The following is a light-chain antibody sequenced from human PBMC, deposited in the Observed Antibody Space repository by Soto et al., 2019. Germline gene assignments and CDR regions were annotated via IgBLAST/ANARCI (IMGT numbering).Light chain of an antibody. V-gene: IGLV2-14*03. CDR1: SSDVGAYDY. CDR2: DVY. J-gene: IGLJ7*01. CDR3: GSYPTSGSVI. Sequence: QSALTQPASVSGSPGQSIAISFTGTSSDVGAYDYVSWYQQHPGKAPKVIISDVYNRPSGVSNRYSGSNSRNTASLTISGLQAEEEADYYCGSYPTSGSVIFGGGTQLTVL.